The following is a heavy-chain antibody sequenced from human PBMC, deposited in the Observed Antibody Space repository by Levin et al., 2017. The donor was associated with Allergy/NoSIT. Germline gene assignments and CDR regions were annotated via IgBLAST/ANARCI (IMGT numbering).Heavy chain of an antibody. J-gene: IGHJ4*02. CDR2: IKSQADGGTT. CDR1: GFSFSKAW. V-gene: IGHV3-15*01. Sequence: GGSLRLSCAASGFSFSKAWMSWVRQAPGKGLEWVGRIKSQADGGTTDYAAPVKGRFIISRDDSKNTLYLQMNSLKIEDTAVYYCVTIFGVVISKYWGQGTLVTVSS. D-gene: IGHD3-3*01. CDR3: VTIFGVVISKY.